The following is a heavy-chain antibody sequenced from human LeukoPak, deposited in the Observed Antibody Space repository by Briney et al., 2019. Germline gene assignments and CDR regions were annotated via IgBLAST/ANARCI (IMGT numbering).Heavy chain of an antibody. CDR3: AKAVKGRCSGARSYAFDY. J-gene: IGHJ4*02. D-gene: IGHD2-15*01. V-gene: IGHV3-23*01. Sequence: PGGSLRLSCTASGFTFSAYAMNWVRQAPGKGLEWVSSVVSNADSTYYAGSVKGRFTISRDNSRNMFYLQMNKLRADDTAIYYCAKAVKGRCSGARSYAFDYWGQGTLVTVSS. CDR2: VVSNADST. CDR1: GFTFSAYA.